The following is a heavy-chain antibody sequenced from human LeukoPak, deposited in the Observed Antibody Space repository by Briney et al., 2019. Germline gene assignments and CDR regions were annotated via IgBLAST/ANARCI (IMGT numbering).Heavy chain of an antibody. V-gene: IGHV4-4*02. D-gene: IGHD5-18*01. CDR1: GGSISSSNW. Sequence: SETLSLTCVVSGGSISSSNWWSWVRQPPGKGLEWIGEIYHSESTNYNPSLKSRVTISVDKSKNQFSLKLSSVTAADTAVYYCARDGYSYGLGVDAFDIWGQGTMVTVSS. CDR3: ARDGYSYGLGVDAFDI. CDR2: IYHSEST. J-gene: IGHJ3*02.